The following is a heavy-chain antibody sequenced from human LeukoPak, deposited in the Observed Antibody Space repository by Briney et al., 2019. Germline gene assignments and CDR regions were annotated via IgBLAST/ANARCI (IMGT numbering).Heavy chain of an antibody. CDR3: ARDYIYYDSSGYSSYYFEY. Sequence: SETLSLTCSVSGGSISRNYWSWIRQPPGKGLEWIGYIYYTGSTNYNPSLKSRVTISVDTSKNQFSLKLSPVTAADTAVYYCARDYIYYDSSGYSSYYFEYWGQGTLVTVSS. J-gene: IGHJ4*02. CDR2: IYYTGST. D-gene: IGHD3-22*01. V-gene: IGHV4-59*01. CDR1: GGSISRNY.